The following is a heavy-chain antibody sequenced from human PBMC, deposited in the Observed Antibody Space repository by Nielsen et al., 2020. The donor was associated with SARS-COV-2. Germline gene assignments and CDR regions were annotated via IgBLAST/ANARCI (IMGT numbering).Heavy chain of an antibody. V-gene: IGHV4-4*02. D-gene: IGHD2-2*01. J-gene: IGHJ6*03. CDR1: GDSVSSHDW. Sequence: SETLSLTCAVSGDSVSSHDWWTWVRQSPGKGLAWIGEVSHSGSTKYNPSLKSRVTLSMDKSKNQFSLRLTSVSAADTAVYFCARGDLVVVPSPLLGLGPIFYYFYLDVWGKGTTVIVSS. CDR3: ARGDLVVVPSPLLGLGPIFYYFYLDV. CDR2: VSHSGST.